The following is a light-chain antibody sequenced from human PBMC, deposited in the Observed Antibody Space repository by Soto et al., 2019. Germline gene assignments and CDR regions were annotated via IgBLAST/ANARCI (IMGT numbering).Light chain of an antibody. V-gene: IGKV1-9*01. CDR3: QQLNSYPLT. J-gene: IGKJ4*01. Sequence: TQLTQSPSSLSASVGDRVTITCRASQGIASYLAWYQQKPGKAPKLLIYTASTFQSGVPSRFSGSGSGTDFTLSISSLQPEDFATYDCQQLNSYPLTFGGGTKVEIK. CDR1: QGIASY. CDR2: TAS.